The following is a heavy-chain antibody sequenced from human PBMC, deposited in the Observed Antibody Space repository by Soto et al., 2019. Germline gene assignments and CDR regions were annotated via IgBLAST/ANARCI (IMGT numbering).Heavy chain of an antibody. CDR3: ARQIYDSDTGRNLQYYFDS. CDR2: IDPSDSQT. Sequence: AESLTISCDASAHSSAGYGISWVLQNSEKRIEGMGRIDPSDSQTYYSPSFRGHVTIAATKSVTTVCLQWSSLRASGTDMYCCARQIYDSDTGRNLQYYFDSWAQGTPVTVS. D-gene: IGHD3-22*01. CDR1: AHSSAGYG. V-gene: IGHV5-10-1*01. J-gene: IGHJ4*02.